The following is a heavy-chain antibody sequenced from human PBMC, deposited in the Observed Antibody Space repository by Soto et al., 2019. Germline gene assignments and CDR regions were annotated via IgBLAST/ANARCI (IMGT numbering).Heavy chain of an antibody. CDR2: ISYDGSNK. CDR3: AKDQIRHCSGGSCSRFGMDV. Sequence: GGSLRLSCAASGFTFSSYGMHWVRQAPGKGLEWVAVISYDGSNKYYADSVKGRFTISRDNSKNTLYLQMNSLRAEDTAVYYCAKDQIRHCSGGSCSRFGMDVWGQGTTVTVSS. J-gene: IGHJ6*02. V-gene: IGHV3-30*18. CDR1: GFTFSSYG. D-gene: IGHD2-15*01.